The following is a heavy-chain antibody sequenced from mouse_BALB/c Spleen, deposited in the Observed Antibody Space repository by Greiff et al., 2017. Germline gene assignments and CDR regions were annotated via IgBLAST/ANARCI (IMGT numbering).Heavy chain of an antibody. V-gene: IGHV5-2*01. J-gene: IGHJ4*01. CDR2: INSDGGST. D-gene: IGHD4-1*01. Sequence: DVMLVESGGGLVQPGESLKLSCESNEYEFPSHDMSWVRKTPEKRLELVAAINSDGGSTYYPDTMERRFIISRDNTKKTLYLQMSSLRSEDTALYYCARQGTGTYAMDYWGQGTSVTVSS. CDR3: ARQGTGTYAMDY. CDR1: EYEFPSHD.